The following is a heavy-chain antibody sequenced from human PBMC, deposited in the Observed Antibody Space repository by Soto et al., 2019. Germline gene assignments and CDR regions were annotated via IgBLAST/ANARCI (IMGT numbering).Heavy chain of an antibody. V-gene: IGHV1-69*01. CDR1: GGTCSSYA. D-gene: IGHD3-10*01. CDR2: IIPIFGTA. Sequence: QVQLVQSGAEVKKPGSSVKVSCKASGGTCSSYAISWVRQAPGQGLEWMGWIIPIFGTANYAQKFQGRVTIAADEYTSTAYMELSSLRSEDTAVYYCARDTAGYYGSGRGSRGFDYWGQGTLVTVSS. J-gene: IGHJ4*02. CDR3: ARDTAGYYGSGRGSRGFDY.